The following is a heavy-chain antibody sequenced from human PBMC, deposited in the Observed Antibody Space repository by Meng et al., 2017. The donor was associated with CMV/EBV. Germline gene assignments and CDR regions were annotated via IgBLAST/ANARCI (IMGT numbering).Heavy chain of an antibody. D-gene: IGHD4-17*01. CDR3: TRNHEYGDQRYGMDV. V-gene: IGHV3-11*04. J-gene: IGHJ6*02. CDR1: GFSFSDYY. Sequence: GGSLRLSCVASGFSFSDYYMSWIRQAPGKGLEYISYISGSGRIKYSADSVKGRFTISRDNAKNSLYLQMNNLRAEDTAIYYCTRNHEYGDQRYGMDVWGQGTTVTVSS. CDR2: ISGSGRIK.